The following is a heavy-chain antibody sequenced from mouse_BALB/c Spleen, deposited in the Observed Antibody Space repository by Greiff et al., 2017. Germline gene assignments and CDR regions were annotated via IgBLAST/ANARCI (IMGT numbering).Heavy chain of an antibody. CDR1: GYSFTSYW. J-gene: IGHJ1*01. D-gene: IGHD2-4*01. V-gene: IGHV1-5*01. CDR3: TRGVYDYDDWYFDV. CDR2: IYPGNSDT. Sequence: EVKLQQSGTVLARPGASVKMSCKASGYSFTSYWMHWVKQRPGQGLEWIGAIYPGNSDTSYNQKFKGKAKLTAVTSASTAYMELSSLTNEDSAVYYCTRGVYDYDDWYFDVWGAGTTVTVSS.